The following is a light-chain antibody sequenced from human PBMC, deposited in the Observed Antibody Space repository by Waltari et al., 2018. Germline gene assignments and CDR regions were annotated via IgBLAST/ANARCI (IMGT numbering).Light chain of an antibody. CDR1: ALTDQY. CDR3: QSADSTGSDVV. J-gene: IGLJ2*01. Sequence: SYELTQPPSVTVSPGQTARIACSGDALTDQYVNWYQQRPGRAPVVVIYKDTKRPSGIPERFSGSSSGKTVTLTISGVQAEDESDYYCQSADSTGSDVVFGGGTKLTVL. V-gene: IGLV3-25*03. CDR2: KDT.